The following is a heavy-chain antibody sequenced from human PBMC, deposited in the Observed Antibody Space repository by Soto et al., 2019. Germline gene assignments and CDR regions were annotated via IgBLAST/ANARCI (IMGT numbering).Heavy chain of an antibody. J-gene: IGHJ6*03. CDR1: GGSISSYY. Sequence: SETLSLTCTVSGGSISSYYWSWIRQPPGKGLEWIGYIYYSGSTNYNPSLKSRVTISVDTSKNQFSLKLSSVTAADTAVYYCARVGVVGGGYYNYYYYMDVWGQGTTVTLSS. CDR3: ARVGVVGGGYYNYYYYMDV. D-gene: IGHD3-16*01. V-gene: IGHV4-59*01. CDR2: IYYSGST.